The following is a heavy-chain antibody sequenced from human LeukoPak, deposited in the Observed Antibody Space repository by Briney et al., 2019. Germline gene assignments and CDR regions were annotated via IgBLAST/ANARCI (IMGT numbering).Heavy chain of an antibody. CDR2: ISCDGSNK. Sequence: GGSLRLSCAASGFTFSSYAMHWVRQAPGKGLEWVAVISCDGSNKYYADSVKGRFTISRDNSKNTLYLQMNSLRAEDTAVYYCARDSSGGDSSGYLYDAFDIWGQGTMVTVSS. CDR3: ARDSSGGDSSGYLYDAFDI. D-gene: IGHD3-22*01. CDR1: GFTFSSYA. J-gene: IGHJ3*02. V-gene: IGHV3-30-3*01.